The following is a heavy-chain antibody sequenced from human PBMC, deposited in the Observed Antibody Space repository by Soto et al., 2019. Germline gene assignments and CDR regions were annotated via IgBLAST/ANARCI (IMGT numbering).Heavy chain of an antibody. J-gene: IGHJ4*02. CDR3: AREGGMYTSSSY. CDR2: ISSSGSRI. D-gene: IGHD6-13*01. V-gene: IGHV3-11*01. CDR1: GFTFSDYY. Sequence: LRLACSDSGFTFSDYYMSWIRQAPGKGLEWLAYISSSGSRIYYADSLKGRLTISRDNAKNSLYLQMKSLTAEDTAVYYCAREGGMYTSSSYWGQGILVTVSS.